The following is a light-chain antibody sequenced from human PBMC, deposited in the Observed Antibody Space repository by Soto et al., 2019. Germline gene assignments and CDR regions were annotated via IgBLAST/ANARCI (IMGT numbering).Light chain of an antibody. CDR2: ATS. CDR3: YQYYSSPHT. CDR1: QTISRDD. V-gene: IGKV3-20*01. Sequence: EIVLTQSPGTLSLSPGETATLSCRTSQTISRDDLAWYQQRPGQAPRLLVSATSRRATGIPARFNGYGSGTDFTLTISSLEPEDFGVYYCYQYYSSPHTFGPGTRVDIK. J-gene: IGKJ3*01.